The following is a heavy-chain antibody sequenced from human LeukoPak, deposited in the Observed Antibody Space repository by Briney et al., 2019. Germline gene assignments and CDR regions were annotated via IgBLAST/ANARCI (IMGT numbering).Heavy chain of an antibody. V-gene: IGHV4-4*02. D-gene: IGHD1-26*01. J-gene: IGHJ3*02. CDR1: GGSISSSNW. CDR2: IYHSGST. Sequence: SETLSLTCAVSGGSISSSNWWSWVRQPPGKGLEWIGEIYHSGSTNYNPSLKSRVTISVDKSKNQFSLKLSSVTAADTAVYYCARDGLEPGRYYAFDIWGQGTMVTVSS. CDR3: ARDGLEPGRYYAFDI.